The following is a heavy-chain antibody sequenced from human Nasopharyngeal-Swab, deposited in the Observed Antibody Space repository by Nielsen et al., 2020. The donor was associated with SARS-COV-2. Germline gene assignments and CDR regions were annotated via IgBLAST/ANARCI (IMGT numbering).Heavy chain of an antibody. CDR2: IYYSGST. J-gene: IGHJ5*02. V-gene: IGHV4-30-4*01. CDR3: ARGFRRYQLLPGWFDP. D-gene: IGHD2-2*01. Sequence: WIRQPPGKGLEWIGYIYYSGSTYYNPSLKSRVNISVDTSKNQFSLNLNYVTAADTAVYYCARGFRRYQLLPGWFDPWGQGTLVTVSS.